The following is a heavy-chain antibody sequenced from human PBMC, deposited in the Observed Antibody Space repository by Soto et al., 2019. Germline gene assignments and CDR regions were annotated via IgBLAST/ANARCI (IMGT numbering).Heavy chain of an antibody. CDR1: EDIFNNFG. J-gene: IGHJ4*02. D-gene: IGHD2-15*01. Sequence: QAQLVQSGAEVKKPGASVRVACTASEDIFNNFGITWVRQAPGQGREWLGWVSYYNGNTNYAQRLQGRVFMTTDTATSTAYLELRSLTFNDTAVYYCARDLTRFCSGGSCHFSMWGQGTPVIVSS. V-gene: IGHV1-18*01. CDR3: ARDLTRFCSGGSCHFSM. CDR2: VSYYNGNT.